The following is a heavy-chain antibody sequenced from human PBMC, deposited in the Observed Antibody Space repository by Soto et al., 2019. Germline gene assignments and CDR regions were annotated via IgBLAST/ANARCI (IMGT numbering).Heavy chain of an antibody. CDR1: GYSFTNYA. Sequence: SGAEVKKPGASVKVSCKASGYSFTNYAMHWVRQAPGQRLEWMGWINAGNGNTKYSQKFQGRVSFTRDTSATTAYMELSSLRSEDTAVYYCARDPAIASAGNYFDYWGQGTLVTVSS. J-gene: IGHJ4*02. CDR2: INAGNGNT. V-gene: IGHV1-3*01. D-gene: IGHD6-13*01. CDR3: ARDPAIASAGNYFDY.